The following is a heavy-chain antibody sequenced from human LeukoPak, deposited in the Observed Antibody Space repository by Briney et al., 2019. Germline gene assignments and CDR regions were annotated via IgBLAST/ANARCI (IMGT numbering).Heavy chain of an antibody. V-gene: IGHV3-21*01. CDR1: GFTFSNYG. J-gene: IGHJ6*04. CDR2: ISSSGSYI. Sequence: GGSLRLSCAASGFTFSNYGMNWVRQAPGKGLEWVSSISSSGSYIYYADSVKGRFNISRDNAKNSLYLQINSLRAEDTAVYYCAELGITMIGGVWGKGTTVTISS. CDR3: AELGITMIGGV. D-gene: IGHD3-10*02.